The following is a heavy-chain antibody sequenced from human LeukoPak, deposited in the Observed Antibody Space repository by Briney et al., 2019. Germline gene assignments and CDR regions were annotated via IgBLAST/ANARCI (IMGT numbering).Heavy chain of an antibody. Sequence: PGVSLRLSCAASVFTFSSYGMSWVRQPPGKGLEWIVYIYYSWSINYNPSLTSRVTISVDTSKNQFSMKLSSVTAEDTAVYYCARAPPGGLTDYWGQGTLVTVSS. CDR3: ARAPPGGLTDY. V-gene: IGHV4-59*01. CDR2: IYYSWSI. D-gene: IGHD3-16*01. CDR1: VFTFSSYG. J-gene: IGHJ4*02.